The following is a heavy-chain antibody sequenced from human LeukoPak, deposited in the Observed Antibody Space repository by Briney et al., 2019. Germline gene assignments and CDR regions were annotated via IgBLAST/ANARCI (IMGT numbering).Heavy chain of an antibody. CDR3: VWGRYSSSWPDFDY. CDR1: GGSISSSSYY. CDR2: IYYSGST. D-gene: IGHD6-6*01. J-gene: IGHJ4*02. V-gene: IGHV4-39*01. Sequence: SETLSLTCTVSGGSISSSSYYWGWIRQPPGKGLECIGSIYYSGSTYYNPSLKSRVTISVDTSKNQFSLKLSSVTAADTAVYYCVWGRYSSSWPDFDYWGQGTLVTVFS.